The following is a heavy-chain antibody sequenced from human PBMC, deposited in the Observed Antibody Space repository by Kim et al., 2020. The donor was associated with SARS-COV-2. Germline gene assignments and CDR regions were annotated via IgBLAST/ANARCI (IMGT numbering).Heavy chain of an antibody. J-gene: IGHJ5*02. D-gene: IGHD3-22*01. CDR3: ARGRENYYDSSGYYGDNWFDP. V-gene: IGHV3-30*01. Sequence: RLTISRDNSKNTLYLQMNSLRAEDTAVYYCARGRENYYDSSGYYGDNWFDPWGQGTLVTVSS.